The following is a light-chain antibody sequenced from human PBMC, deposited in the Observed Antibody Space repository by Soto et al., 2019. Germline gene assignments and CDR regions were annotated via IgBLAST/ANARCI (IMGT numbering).Light chain of an antibody. Sequence: DITISQSPSTLSASVGDRATFTCRASQSISSWLAWYQQKPGKAPKLLIYDASSLESGVPSRFSGSGSGTEFTLTITSLQPDDFATYYCQQYNSYPWTFGQGTKV. V-gene: IGKV1-5*01. CDR2: DAS. J-gene: IGKJ1*01. CDR1: QSISSW. CDR3: QQYNSYPWT.